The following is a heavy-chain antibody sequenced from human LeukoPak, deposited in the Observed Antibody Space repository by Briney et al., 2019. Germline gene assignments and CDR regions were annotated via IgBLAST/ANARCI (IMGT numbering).Heavy chain of an antibody. CDR2: IYYSGST. CDR1: GGSISGSSYY. V-gene: IGHV4-39*07. J-gene: IGHJ5*02. D-gene: IGHD6-13*01. Sequence: PSETLSLTCTVSGGSISGSSYYWGWIRQPPGKGLEWIGSIYYSGSTYYNPSLKSRVTISVDTSKNQFSLKLSPVTAADTAVYYCARAGRGSSSWYLGNWFDPWGQGTLVTVSS. CDR3: ARAGRGSSSWYLGNWFDP.